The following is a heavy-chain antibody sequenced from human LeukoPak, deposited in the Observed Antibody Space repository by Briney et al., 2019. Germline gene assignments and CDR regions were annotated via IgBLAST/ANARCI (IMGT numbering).Heavy chain of an antibody. CDR1: GGSISSYY. D-gene: IGHD1-26*01. CDR3: ARDESTVGFDY. Sequence: SETLSLTCTVSGGSISSYYWSWIRQPPGKGPEWIGYIYYSGSTNYNPSLKSRVTISVDTSKNQFSLKLSSVTAADTAVYYCARDESTVGFDYWGQGTLVTVSS. V-gene: IGHV4-59*01. J-gene: IGHJ4*02. CDR2: IYYSGST.